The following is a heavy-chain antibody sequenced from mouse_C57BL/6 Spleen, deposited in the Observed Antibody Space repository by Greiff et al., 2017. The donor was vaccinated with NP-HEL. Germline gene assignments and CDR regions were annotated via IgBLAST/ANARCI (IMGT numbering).Heavy chain of an antibody. V-gene: IGHV5-17*01. CDR2: ISSGSSTI. J-gene: IGHJ4*01. CDR3: ARKVLRSPMDY. CDR1: GFTFSDYG. Sequence: DVKLVESGGGLVKPGGSLKLSCAASGFTFSDYGMHWVRQAPEKGLEWVAYISSGSSTIYYADTVKGRFTISRDNAKNTLFLQMTSLRSEDTAMYYCARKVLRSPMDYWGQGTSVTVSS. D-gene: IGHD1-1*01.